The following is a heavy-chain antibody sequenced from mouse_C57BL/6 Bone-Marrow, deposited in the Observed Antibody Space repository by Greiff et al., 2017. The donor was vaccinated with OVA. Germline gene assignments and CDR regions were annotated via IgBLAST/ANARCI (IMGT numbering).Heavy chain of an antibody. Sequence: VQLQQPGAELVRPGTSVKLSCKASGYTFPSYWMHWVKQRPGQGLEWIGVIDPSDSYTNYNQKFKGKATLTVDTSSSTAYMQLSSLPSEDSAVYYCARGYYGSLSDYWGQGTTLTVSS. D-gene: IGHD1-1*01. J-gene: IGHJ2*01. CDR2: IDPSDSYT. CDR3: ARGYYGSLSDY. V-gene: IGHV1-59*01. CDR1: GYTFPSYW.